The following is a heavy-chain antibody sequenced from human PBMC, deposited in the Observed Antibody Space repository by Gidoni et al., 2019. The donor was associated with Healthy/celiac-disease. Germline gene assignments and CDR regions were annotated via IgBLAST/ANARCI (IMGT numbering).Heavy chain of an antibody. D-gene: IGHD4-17*01. CDR2: ITTSGSTI. V-gene: IGHV3-48*03. J-gene: IGHJ3*02. CDR1: GFTFSSYE. CDR3: ARDPYYGDYAFDI. Sequence: EVQLVESGGGLVQPGGSLRLSCAASGFTFSSYEMNWVRQAPGKGLEWVSHITTSGSTIDYADSVKGRFTISRDNAKNSLYLQMNSLRAEDTAVYYCARDPYYGDYAFDIWGQGTMVTVSS.